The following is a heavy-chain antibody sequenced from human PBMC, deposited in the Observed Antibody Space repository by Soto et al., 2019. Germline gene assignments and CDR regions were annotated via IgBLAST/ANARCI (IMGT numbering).Heavy chain of an antibody. CDR1: GFTFSNYA. Sequence: GGSLRLSCTASGFTFSNYAVTWVRQAPGKGLEWVSTISGSGGSTYYADSVKGRFTISRDNSKNTLYLQMNSLRAEDTAVYYCAKDQGSSWYEIDYWGQGTLVTVSS. V-gene: IGHV3-23*01. CDR2: ISGSGGST. J-gene: IGHJ4*02. D-gene: IGHD6-13*01. CDR3: AKDQGSSWYEIDY.